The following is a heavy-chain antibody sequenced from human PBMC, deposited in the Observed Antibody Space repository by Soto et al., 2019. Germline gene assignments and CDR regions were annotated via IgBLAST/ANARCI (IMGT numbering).Heavy chain of an antibody. V-gene: IGHV4-59*01. CDR1: DGSISTFC. CDR3: ARAPRPLGPAGHFDH. CDR2: IYNTETT. J-gene: IGHJ4*02. D-gene: IGHD6-19*01. Sequence: PSETLSLTCTVSDGSISTFCWSWIRQSPGKGLEWIGYIYNTETTDYSPFMKGRLTISVDPSKNQFSRKLRSVTAADTTIYYCARAPRPLGPAGHFDHWGQGTLVTVSS.